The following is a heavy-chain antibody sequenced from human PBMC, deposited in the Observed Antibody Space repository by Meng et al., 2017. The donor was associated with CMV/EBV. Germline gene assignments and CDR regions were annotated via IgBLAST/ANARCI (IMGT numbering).Heavy chain of an antibody. Sequence: SGSPLVYPTQTLSLTCTFPVFSLRTSGMCVSWVLQPPGKALEWLALTDWDDDKYYSTSLKTRPAISKDTTKNQVVLTMTNMDPMDTATYYCALGGNSGSRTCYYYGMDVWGQGTTVTVSS. CDR2: TDWDDDK. V-gene: IGHV2-70*20. CDR3: ALGGNSGSRTCYYYGMDV. CDR1: VFSLRTSGMC. J-gene: IGHJ6*02. D-gene: IGHD4-23*01.